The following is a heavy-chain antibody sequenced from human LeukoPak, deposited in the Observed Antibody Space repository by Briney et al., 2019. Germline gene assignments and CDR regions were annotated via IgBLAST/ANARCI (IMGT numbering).Heavy chain of an antibody. CDR3: VRTTYGDYGY. V-gene: IGHV3-7*01. CDR2: INQDGSDK. J-gene: IGHJ4*02. CDR1: GFTFSSYW. Sequence: PGGSLRLSCAASGFTFSSYWMTWVRQAPGKGLEWVASINQDGSDKYYVDSVKGRFTISRDNAKNSLFLQMNSLRAEDTAVYYCVRTTYGDYGYWGQGTLVTVSS. D-gene: IGHD4-17*01.